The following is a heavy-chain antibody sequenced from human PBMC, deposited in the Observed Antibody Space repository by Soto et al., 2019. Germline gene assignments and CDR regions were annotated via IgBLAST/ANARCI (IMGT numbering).Heavy chain of an antibody. CDR2: IYPGDSDT. J-gene: IGHJ4*02. V-gene: IGHV5-51*01. Sequence: GESLKISCKGSGYSFTSYWIGWVRQMPGKGLEWMGIIYPGDSDTRYSPSFQGQVAISAGKSISPAYLQWSSLKAWDTAMYYCARLYITEPADFWSGYYTGWTLLECKYYFDYWGQGTLVTVSS. D-gene: IGHD3-3*01. CDR3: ARLYITEPADFWSGYYTGWTLLECKYYFDY. CDR1: GYSFTSYW.